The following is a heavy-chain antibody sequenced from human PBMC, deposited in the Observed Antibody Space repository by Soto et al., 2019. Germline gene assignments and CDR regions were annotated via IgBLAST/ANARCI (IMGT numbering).Heavy chain of an antibody. CDR1: GFTFNNYG. D-gene: IGHD6-6*01. J-gene: IGHJ4*02. CDR3: ARQHSSSSSFDY. CDR2: ISSSTSYI. Sequence: GGSLRLSCAASGFTFNNYGMNWVRQAPGKGLEWVSYISSSTSYIYYADSVKGRFTISRDNAKNSLYLQMNSLRTEDTAVYYCARQHSSSSSFDYWGQGTLVTVSS. V-gene: IGHV3-21*01.